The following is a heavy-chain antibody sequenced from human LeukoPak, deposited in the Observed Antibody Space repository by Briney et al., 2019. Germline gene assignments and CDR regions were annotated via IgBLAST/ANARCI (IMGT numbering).Heavy chain of an antibody. Sequence: PGGSLRLSCAASGFTFSSYSMNWVRQAPGKGLEWVSSISSSSSYIYYADSVKGRFTISRDNAKNSLYLQMNSLRAEDTAVYYCARDRQWLVRHYYYYGMDVWGQGTTVTVSS. V-gene: IGHV3-21*01. D-gene: IGHD6-19*01. J-gene: IGHJ6*02. CDR2: ISSSSSYI. CDR1: GFTFSSYS. CDR3: ARDRQWLVRHYYYYGMDV.